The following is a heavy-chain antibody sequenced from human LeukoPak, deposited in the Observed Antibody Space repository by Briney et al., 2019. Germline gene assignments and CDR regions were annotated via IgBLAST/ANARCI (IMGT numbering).Heavy chain of an antibody. D-gene: IGHD5-18*01. CDR1: GGSISSSSYY. Sequence: PSETLSLTCTVSGGSISSSSYYWSWIRQPPGKGLEWIGYIYYSGSTNYNPSLKSRVTISVDTSKNQFSLKLSSVTAADTAVYYCARALGYSYGNFDYWGQGTLVTVSS. CDR3: ARALGYSYGNFDY. CDR2: IYYSGST. V-gene: IGHV4-61*01. J-gene: IGHJ4*02.